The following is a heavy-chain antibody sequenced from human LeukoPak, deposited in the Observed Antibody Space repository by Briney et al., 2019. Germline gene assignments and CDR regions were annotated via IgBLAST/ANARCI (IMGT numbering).Heavy chain of an antibody. CDR3: AREFTMVRGVIIYNWFDP. J-gene: IGHJ5*02. Sequence: ASVKVSCKASGGTFSSYAISWVRQAPGQGLEWMGWIIPIFGTANYAQKFQGRVTITTDESTSTAYMELSSLRSEDTAVYYCAREFTMVRGVIIYNWFDPWGQGTLVTVSS. CDR2: IIPIFGTA. V-gene: IGHV1-69*05. CDR1: GGTFSSYA. D-gene: IGHD3-10*01.